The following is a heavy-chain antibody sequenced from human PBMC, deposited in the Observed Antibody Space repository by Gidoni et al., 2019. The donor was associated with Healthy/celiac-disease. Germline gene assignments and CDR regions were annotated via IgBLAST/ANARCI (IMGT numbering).Heavy chain of an antibody. CDR3: ARGGRGSTYYDFWSGYPETYYYYGMDV. D-gene: IGHD3-3*01. CDR1: GYTFTSYD. V-gene: IGHV1-8*01. Sequence: QVQLVQSGAEVKKPGASVKVSCKASGYTFTSYDINWVRQATGQGLEWMGWMNPNSGNTGYAQKFQGRVTMTRNTSISTAYMELSSLRSEDTAVYYCARGGRGSTYYDFWSGYPETYYYYGMDVWGQGTTVTVSS. J-gene: IGHJ6*02. CDR2: MNPNSGNT.